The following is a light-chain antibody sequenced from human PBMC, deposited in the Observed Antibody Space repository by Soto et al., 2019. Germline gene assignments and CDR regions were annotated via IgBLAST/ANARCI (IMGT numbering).Light chain of an antibody. Sequence: IVLTQSPGTLSLTPGERATLSCRASQSVSSSYLDWYQQKPGQAPRLLIYGASSRATGIPDRFSGSGYGTDFALTISRLEPVDSAVYYCQEYGSSPPFTFGPGTRVDIK. CDR1: QSVSSSY. CDR2: GAS. J-gene: IGKJ3*01. V-gene: IGKV3-20*01. CDR3: QEYGSSPPFT.